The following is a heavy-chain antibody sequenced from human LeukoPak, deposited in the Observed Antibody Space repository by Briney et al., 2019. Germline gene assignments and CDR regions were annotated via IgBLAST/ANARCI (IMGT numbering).Heavy chain of an antibody. Sequence: SVKVSCKASGGTFSSYAISWVRQAPGQGLEWMGGIIPIFGTANYAQKFQGRVTITADESTSTAYMELSSLRSEDTAVYYCARAAKTMIVEVITDDAFDIWGQGTMVTVSS. CDR1: GGTFSSYA. D-gene: IGHD3-22*01. CDR2: IIPIFGTA. CDR3: ARAAKTMIVEVITDDAFDI. J-gene: IGHJ3*02. V-gene: IGHV1-69*01.